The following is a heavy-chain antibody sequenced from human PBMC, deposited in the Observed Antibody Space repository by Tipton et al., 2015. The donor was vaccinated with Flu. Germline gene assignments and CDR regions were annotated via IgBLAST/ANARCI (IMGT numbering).Heavy chain of an antibody. Sequence: SLRLSCAASGFSLNYYGIHWVRQAPGKGLEWVAVISHDGDSKFYADSVKGRFTISRDTSKNILYLQMNSLGAEDTAEYFCARVAREQWLDRVDYWGQGTLVPVSS. CDR3: ARVAREQWLDRVDY. J-gene: IGHJ4*02. V-gene: IGHV3-30*03. CDR2: ISHDGDSK. D-gene: IGHD6-19*01. CDR1: GFSLNYYG.